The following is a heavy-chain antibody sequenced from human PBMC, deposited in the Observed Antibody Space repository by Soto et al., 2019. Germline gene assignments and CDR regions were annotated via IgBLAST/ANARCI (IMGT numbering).Heavy chain of an antibody. J-gene: IGHJ5*02. V-gene: IGHV4-4*07. CDR2: IYTSGST. D-gene: IGHD6-6*01. CDR1: GGSISSYY. CDR3: ARDPRGVAARPGAWFDP. Sequence: KPSETLSLTCTVSGGSISSYYWSWIRQRAGKGLEWIGRIYTSGSTNYNPSLKSRVTMSVDTSKNQFSLKLSSVTAADTAVYYCARDPRGVAARPGAWFDPRGQGTLVTVSS.